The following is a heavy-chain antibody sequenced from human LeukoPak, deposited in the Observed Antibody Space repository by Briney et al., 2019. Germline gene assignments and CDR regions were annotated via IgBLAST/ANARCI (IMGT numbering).Heavy chain of an antibody. CDR2: INHSGST. CDR1: GGSFSGYY. V-gene: IGHV4-34*01. J-gene: IGHJ4*02. CDR3: ARDSGYSSSSRITIRAGFDY. D-gene: IGHD6-6*01. Sequence: SETLSLTCAVYGGSFSGYYWSWIRQPPGKGLEWIGEINHSGSTNYNPSLKSRVTISVDTSKNQFSLKLSSVTAADTAVYYCARDSGYSSSSRITIRAGFDYWGQGTLVTVSS.